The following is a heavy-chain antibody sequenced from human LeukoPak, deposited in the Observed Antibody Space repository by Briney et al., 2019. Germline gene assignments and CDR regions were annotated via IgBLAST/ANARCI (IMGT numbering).Heavy chain of an antibody. J-gene: IGHJ4*02. CDR3: ARDLMGIAYRGAFYY. V-gene: IGHV3-74*01. CDR2: INSDGSST. Sequence: GGSLRLSCAASGFTFSKHWMHWVRQAPGKGLVWVSRINSDGSSTTYADSVKGRFTISRDNAKNTLYLQMNSLRAEDTAVYYCARDLMGIAYRGAFYYWGQGTLVTVSS. CDR1: GFTFSKHW. D-gene: IGHD6-13*01.